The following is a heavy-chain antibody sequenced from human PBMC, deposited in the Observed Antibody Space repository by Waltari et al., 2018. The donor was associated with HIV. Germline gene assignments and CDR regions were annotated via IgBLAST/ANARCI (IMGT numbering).Heavy chain of an antibody. J-gene: IGHJ5*02. V-gene: IGHV4-34*01. CDR2: IEDSGNV. D-gene: IGHD3-10*01. Sequence: QVRLHPWGAGLLKPSDTLSLTCAVYGESLGGYYWAWIRQPPGKGLQWIGDIEDSGNVHHDPSLKSRVAMSVDTYKNQFSLKLRSVTAADTAVYYCAKKDLFGGTRGWFDPWGQGTSVVVSS. CDR3: AKKDLFGGTRGWFDP. CDR1: GESLGGYY.